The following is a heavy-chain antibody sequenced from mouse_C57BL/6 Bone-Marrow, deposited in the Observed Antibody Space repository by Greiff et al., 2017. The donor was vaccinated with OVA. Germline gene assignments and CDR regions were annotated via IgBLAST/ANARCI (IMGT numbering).Heavy chain of an antibody. CDR3: ARDADYGNYWYFDV. J-gene: IGHJ1*03. D-gene: IGHD2-1*01. V-gene: IGHV7-1*01. CDR2: SRNKANDYTT. Sequence: EVQVVESGGGLVQSGRSLRLSCATSGFTFSDFYMEWVRQAPGKGLEWIAASRNKANDYTTEYSASVKGRFIVSRDTSQSILYLQMNALRAEDTAIYYCARDADYGNYWYFDVWGTGTTVTVSS. CDR1: GFTFSDFY.